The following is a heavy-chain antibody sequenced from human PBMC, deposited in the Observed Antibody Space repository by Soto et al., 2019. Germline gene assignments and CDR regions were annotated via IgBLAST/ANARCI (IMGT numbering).Heavy chain of an antibody. D-gene: IGHD3-3*01. CDR2: MNPNSGGT. V-gene: IGHV1-2*04. CDR1: GYRFTGFF. Sequence: GASVKVSCKTSGYRFTGFFIHWVRQAPGQGLEWMGWMNPNSGGTNFAQKFQGWVTITRDTSISTAYLELSGLKSDDTAVYYCARVRGGRSFEVVPYRTWYLDYWGQGTPVTVSS. J-gene: IGHJ4*02. CDR3: ARVRGGRSFEVVPYRTWYLDY.